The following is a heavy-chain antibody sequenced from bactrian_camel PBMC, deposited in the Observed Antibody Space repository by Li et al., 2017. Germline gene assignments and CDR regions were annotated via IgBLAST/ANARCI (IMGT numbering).Heavy chain of an antibody. CDR1: GFTFSSRY. CDR2: ISRDGRET. D-gene: IGHD6*01. J-gene: IGHJ6*01. V-gene: IGHV3S6*01. Sequence: QVQLVESGGGPVQAGGSLRLSCAASGFTFSSRYMTWVRQAPGKGLEWMSSISRDGRETYYADSVKDQFTISRDNTKNTVYLQMDSLKSEDTALYYCTTPPYDSSWYVDFAFWGQGTQVTVS. CDR3: TTPPYDSSWYVDFAF.